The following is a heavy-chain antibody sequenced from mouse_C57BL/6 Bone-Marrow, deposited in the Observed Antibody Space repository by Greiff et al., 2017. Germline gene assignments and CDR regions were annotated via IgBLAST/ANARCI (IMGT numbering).Heavy chain of an antibody. CDR2: IYPRSGNT. V-gene: IGHV1-81*01. Sequence: QVQLQQSGAELARPGASVKLSCKASGYTFTSYGISWVKQRTGQGLEWIGEIYPRSGNTYYTEKFKGKATLTAYKSSSTAYMELRSLTSEDSAVYFGAIELLRSYYFDYWGQGTTLAVSS. D-gene: IGHD1-1*01. J-gene: IGHJ2*01. CDR1: GYTFTSYG. CDR3: AIELLRSYYFDY.